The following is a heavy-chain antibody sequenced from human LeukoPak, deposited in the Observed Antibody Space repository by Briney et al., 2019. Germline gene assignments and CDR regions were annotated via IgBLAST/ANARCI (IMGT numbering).Heavy chain of an antibody. CDR1: GFTFSSYA. Sequence: GGSLRLSCAASGFTFSSYAMSWVRQAPGKGLEWVSAISGSGGSTYYADSVKGRFTISRDNSKNTLNLQMNSLRAEDTAVYYCAKDYYDSSGYYNGNYWGQGTLVTVSS. V-gene: IGHV3-23*01. D-gene: IGHD3-22*01. J-gene: IGHJ4*02. CDR3: AKDYYDSSGYYNGNY. CDR2: ISGSGGST.